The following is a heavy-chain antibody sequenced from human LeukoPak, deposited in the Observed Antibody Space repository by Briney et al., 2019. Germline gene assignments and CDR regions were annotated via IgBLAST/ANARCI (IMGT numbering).Heavy chain of an antibody. CDR2: ISGGGAGT. CDR3: AKALLRLTRSQRTPDY. V-gene: IGHV3-23*01. D-gene: IGHD2-15*01. Sequence: GGSLRLSCAASGLSFSFYAMSWVRQAPGKGLEWVSSISGGGAGTYYADSVRGRFTISRDNSKNTLYLQMNSLRAEDTALYYCAKALLRLTRSQRTPDYWGQGTLVTVSS. CDR1: GLSFSFYA. J-gene: IGHJ4*02.